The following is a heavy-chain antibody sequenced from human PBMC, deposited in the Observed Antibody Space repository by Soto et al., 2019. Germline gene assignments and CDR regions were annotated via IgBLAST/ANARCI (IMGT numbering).Heavy chain of an antibody. CDR3: ARDQSWHDLVWWFVP. V-gene: IGHV1-46*03. CDR2: IYPGGVNI. J-gene: IGHJ5*02. CDR1: GYSFTSHY. Sequence: ASVKLSCKAIGYSFTSHYMHWVRQAPGQGLEWMGTIYPGGVNIGYAQKFKGRVTMTKDTSTSTVYMELNSLTSEDTAVYYCARDQSWHDLVWWFVPWGQ. D-gene: IGHD1-1*01.